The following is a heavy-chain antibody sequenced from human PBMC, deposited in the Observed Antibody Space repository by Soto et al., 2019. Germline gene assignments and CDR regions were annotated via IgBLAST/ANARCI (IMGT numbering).Heavy chain of an antibody. CDR3: ARNGYTHQDNRFDP. V-gene: IGHV3-53*01. J-gene: IGHJ5*02. D-gene: IGHD5-18*01. CDR2: IYSGGST. Sequence: GGSLRLSCGASGLTAGRGCVGWFRKAPGTGLEWVSVIYSGGSTYYADSVKGRFTISRDNSKNTLYLQMNSLRAEDTAVYYCARNGYTHQDNRFDPWGQATLVTASS. CDR1: GLTAGRGC.